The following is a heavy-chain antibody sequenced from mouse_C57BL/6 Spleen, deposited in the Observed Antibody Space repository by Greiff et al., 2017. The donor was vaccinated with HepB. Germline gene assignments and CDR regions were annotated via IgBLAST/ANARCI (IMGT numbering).Heavy chain of an antibody. CDR1: GYSFTGYY. CDR3: ARWGYYGSSYIYYAMDY. D-gene: IGHD1-1*01. V-gene: IGHV1-42*01. J-gene: IGHJ4*01. CDR2: INPSTGGT. Sequence: EVQLQQSGPELVKPGASVKISCKASGYSFTGYYMNWVKQSPEKSIEWIGEINPSTGGTTYNQKFKAKATLTVDKSSSTAYMQLKSLTSEDCAVYYCARWGYYGSSYIYYAMDYWGQGTSVTVSS.